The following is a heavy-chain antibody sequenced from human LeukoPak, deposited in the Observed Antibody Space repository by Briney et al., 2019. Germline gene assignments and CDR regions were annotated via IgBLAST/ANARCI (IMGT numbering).Heavy chain of an antibody. D-gene: IGHD3-9*01. CDR1: GFTFSNHF. V-gene: IGHV3-64D*06. CDR2: IGPNGASA. CDR3: VKDLTGTWSFDY. Sequence: GGSLRLSCSTSGFTFSNHFMHWVRQAPGKGLEYVSSIGPNGASALYADSVKGRFTISRDNSKNALYLQLTSLRLEDTALYYCVKDLTGTWSFDYWGQGTLVTVSS. J-gene: IGHJ4*02.